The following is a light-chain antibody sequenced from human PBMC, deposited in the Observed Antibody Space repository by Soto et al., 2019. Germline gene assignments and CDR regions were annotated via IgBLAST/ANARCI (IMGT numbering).Light chain of an antibody. Sequence: EIGFPQSRAPLSLFPGERATLSGRASHGVSSSYLAWSQQKPGQAPRLLIFGASSRATGIPDRFSGSGSGTDFTLTISRLEPEDFAVYYCQQYGSSRFTFGPGTKVDIK. V-gene: IGKV3-20*01. CDR1: HGVSSSY. CDR2: GAS. CDR3: QQYGSSRFT. J-gene: IGKJ3*01.